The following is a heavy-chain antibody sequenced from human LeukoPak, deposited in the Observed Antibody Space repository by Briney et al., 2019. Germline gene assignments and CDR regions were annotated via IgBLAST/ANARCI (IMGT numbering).Heavy chain of an antibody. J-gene: IGHJ4*02. D-gene: IGHD2-21*02. CDR3: ARETDIAFDY. CDR1: GFTFSSYG. CDR2: ISYDGSNK. Sequence: SGGSLRLSCAASGFTFSSYGMHWVRQAPGKGLEWVAVISYDGSNKYYADSVKGRFTISRDNAKNTLYLQMNSLRAEDTAVYYCARETDIAFDYWGQGTLVTVSS. V-gene: IGHV3-30*03.